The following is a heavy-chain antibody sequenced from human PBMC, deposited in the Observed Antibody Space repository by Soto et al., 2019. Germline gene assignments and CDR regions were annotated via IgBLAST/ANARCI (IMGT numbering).Heavy chain of an antibody. J-gene: IGHJ4*02. V-gene: IGHV3-7*03. CDR2: IKQDGREK. Sequence: GGSVRLSCAASGFTFSSYWMSWVRQAPGKGLEWVANIKQDGREKYYVDSVKGRFTISRDNAKNSLYLQMNSLRAEYTAVYYCASIAVAEYFDYWGQGTLVTVSS. D-gene: IGHD6-19*01. CDR1: GFTFSSYW. CDR3: ASIAVAEYFDY.